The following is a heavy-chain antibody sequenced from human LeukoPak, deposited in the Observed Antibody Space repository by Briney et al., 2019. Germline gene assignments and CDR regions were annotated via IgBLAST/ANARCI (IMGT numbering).Heavy chain of an antibody. CDR1: GYTFTSYG. CDR2: INPDSGGT. CDR3: ARVPIVLVPAAMGAVVDY. Sequence: ASVKVSCKASGYTFTSYGISWVRQAPGQGLEWMGRINPDSGGTNYAQKFQGRVTMTGDTSISTAYMELSRLRSDDTAVYYCARVPIVLVPAAMGAVVDYWGQGTLVTVSS. V-gene: IGHV1-2*06. D-gene: IGHD2-2*01. J-gene: IGHJ4*02.